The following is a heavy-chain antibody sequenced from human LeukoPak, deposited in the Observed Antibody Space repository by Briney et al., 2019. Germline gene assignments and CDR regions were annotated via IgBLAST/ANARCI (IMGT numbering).Heavy chain of an antibody. Sequence: QPGGSLRLSCAASGFTFSSYAMSWVRQAPGKGLEWVSAISGSGGSTYYADSVKGRFTISRDNSKNTLYLQMNSLRAEDTAVYYCAKDQRWRSGVAEYFQHWGQGTLVTVSS. V-gene: IGHV3-23*01. CDR3: AKDQRWRSGVAEYFQH. J-gene: IGHJ1*01. D-gene: IGHD1-26*01. CDR1: GFTFSSYA. CDR2: ISGSGGST.